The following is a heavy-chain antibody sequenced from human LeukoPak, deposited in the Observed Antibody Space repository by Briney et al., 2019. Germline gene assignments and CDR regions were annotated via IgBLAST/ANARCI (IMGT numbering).Heavy chain of an antibody. V-gene: IGHV4-30-2*01. D-gene: IGHD3-22*01. CDR2: IHHSGST. J-gene: IGHJ4*02. CDR3: ARNLDSSGYYDY. Sequence: SETLSLTCAVSGGSISSGGYSWSWIRQPPGKGLERIGYIHHSGSTYYNPSLKSRVTISVDRSKNQFSLKLSSVTAADTAVYYCARNLDSSGYYDYWGQGTLVTVSS. CDR1: GGSISSGGYS.